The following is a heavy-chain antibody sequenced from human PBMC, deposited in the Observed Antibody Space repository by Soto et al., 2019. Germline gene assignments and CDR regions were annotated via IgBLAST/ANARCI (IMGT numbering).Heavy chain of an antibody. CDR1: GDSINSGDYH. CDR2: VYSSGRT. J-gene: IGHJ4*02. D-gene: IGHD3-10*01. V-gene: IGHV4-30-4*01. Sequence: SETLSLTCSVSGDSINSGDYHWSWIRQPPGKGLEWIGYVYSSGRTYYNPSLESRLSISLDTSQNQFSLKLRSVSAVDTAVYYCARQTGFYGSASQTFDFWGQGSLVTVSS. CDR3: ARQTGFYGSASQTFDF.